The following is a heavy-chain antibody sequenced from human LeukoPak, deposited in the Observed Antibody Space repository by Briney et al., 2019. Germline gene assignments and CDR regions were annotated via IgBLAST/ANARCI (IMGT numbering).Heavy chain of an antibody. V-gene: IGHV3-13*01. CDR1: GFTFSSFD. CDR3: ARGPPRGKYYYMDV. Sequence: GGSLRLFCAASGFTFSSFDMHWVRQPTGQGLEWVSTIGTDSDTYYPGSVEGRFTLSRDNAKNSFYPQKNSLTAGDTAVYYCARGPPRGKYYYMDVWGKGTTVTVSS. D-gene: IGHD1-1*01. J-gene: IGHJ6*03. CDR2: IGTDSDT.